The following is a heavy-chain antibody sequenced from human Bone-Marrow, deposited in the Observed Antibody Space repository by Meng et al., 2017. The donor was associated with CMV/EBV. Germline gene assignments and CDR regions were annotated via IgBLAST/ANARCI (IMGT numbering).Heavy chain of an antibody. J-gene: IGHJ4*02. V-gene: IGHV1-2*06. CDR1: GYTFTGYN. CDR3: AKTGGSANFDN. CDR2: INPNSGVA. D-gene: IGHD1-14*01. Sequence: ASVKVSCKASGYTFTGYNIHWVRQAPGQELEWMGRINPNSGVANFAQKFQGRVTMTRDTSTNTVYMELNRLTSDYTAVYYCAKTGGSANFDNWGQGTLVTFSS.